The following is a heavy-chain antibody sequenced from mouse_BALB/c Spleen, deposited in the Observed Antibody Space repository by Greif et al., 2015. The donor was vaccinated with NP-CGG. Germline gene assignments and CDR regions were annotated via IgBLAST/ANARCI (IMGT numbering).Heavy chain of an antibody. CDR3: ARDYGSILFDY. J-gene: IGHJ2*01. D-gene: IGHD1-1*01. CDR2: IDPYNGGT. Sequence: VQLKQSGPELVKPGASVKVSCEASGYAFTSYNMYWVKQSHGKSLGWIGYIDPYNGGTSYNQKFKGKATLTVDKSSSTAYMHLNSLTSEDSAVYYCARDYGSILFDYWGQGTTLTVSS. CDR1: GYAFTSYN. V-gene: IGHV1S135*01.